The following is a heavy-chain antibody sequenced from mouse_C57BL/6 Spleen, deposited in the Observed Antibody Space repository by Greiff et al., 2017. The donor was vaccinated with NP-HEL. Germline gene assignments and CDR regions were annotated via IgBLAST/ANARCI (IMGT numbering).Heavy chain of an antibody. J-gene: IGHJ4*01. D-gene: IGHD1-1*01. CDR3: ARQGSSYVKAMDY. CDR1: GFSLTSYG. V-gene: IGHV2-6-1*01. CDR2: LWNAGST. Sequence: VKLMESGPGLVAPSQSLSITCTVSGFSLTSYGVHWVRQPPGKGLEWLEILWNAGSTTYTSALKSRLSISKDNSKSQVFLKMNSLQTDDTAMYYCARQGSSYVKAMDYWGQGTSVTVSS.